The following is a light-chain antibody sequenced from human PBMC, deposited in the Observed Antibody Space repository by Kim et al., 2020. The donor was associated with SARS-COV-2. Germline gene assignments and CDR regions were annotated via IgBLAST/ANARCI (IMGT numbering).Light chain of an antibody. V-gene: IGLV1-51*01. CDR2: DNN. CDR3: GTWDTSLGAGV. J-gene: IGLJ3*02. Sequence: GQKVTISCSGSSSNIGNNDVAWYQQVPGTAPKLLIYDNNKRPSGIPDRFSGSKSGTSATLGITGLQTGDEADYYCGTWDTSLGAGVFGGGTQLTVL. CDR1: SSNIGNND.